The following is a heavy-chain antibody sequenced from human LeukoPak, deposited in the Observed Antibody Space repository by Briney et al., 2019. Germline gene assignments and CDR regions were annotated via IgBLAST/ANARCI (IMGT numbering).Heavy chain of an antibody. Sequence: SETLSLTCTVSGGSISTYYWSWIRQPAGKGLEWIGRIHSSGTTHYNPSLRSRVTLSIDTSKNQFSLKLSSVTAADTAVYYCGRLNLPAVSGAFDYWGKGTLATVSS. V-gene: IGHV4-4*07. CDR1: GGSISTYY. J-gene: IGHJ4*02. CDR2: IHSSGTT. D-gene: IGHD2-2*01. CDR3: GRLNLPAVSGAFDY.